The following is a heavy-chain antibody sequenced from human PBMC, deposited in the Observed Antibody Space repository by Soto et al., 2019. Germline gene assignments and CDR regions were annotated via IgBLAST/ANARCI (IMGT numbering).Heavy chain of an antibody. J-gene: IGHJ1*01. Sequence: PSETLSLTCTVSGGSISSGDYYWSWIRQPPGKGLEWIGYIYYSGSTYYNPSLKSRASISVDTSKNQFSLKLSSVTAADTAVYHCAMGRVAGMGEYFQHWGQGTLVTVSS. D-gene: IGHD6-19*01. CDR2: IYYSGST. V-gene: IGHV4-30-4*01. CDR3: AMGRVAGMGEYFQH. CDR1: GGSISSGDYY.